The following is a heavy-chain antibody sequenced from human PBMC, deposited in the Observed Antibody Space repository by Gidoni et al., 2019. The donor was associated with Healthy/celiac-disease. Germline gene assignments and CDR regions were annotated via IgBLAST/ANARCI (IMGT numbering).Heavy chain of an antibody. Sequence: EVQLVESGGGLIQPGGSLRLSCAASGFTVSSNYMGWVRQAPGKGLEWVSVIYSGGSTYYADSVKGRFTISRDNSKNTLYLQMNSLRAEDTAVYYCARGYYDSSGGLQSDAFDIWGQGTMVTVSS. D-gene: IGHD3-22*01. J-gene: IGHJ3*02. CDR3: ARGYYDSSGGLQSDAFDI. V-gene: IGHV3-53*01. CDR1: GFTVSSNY. CDR2: IYSGGST.